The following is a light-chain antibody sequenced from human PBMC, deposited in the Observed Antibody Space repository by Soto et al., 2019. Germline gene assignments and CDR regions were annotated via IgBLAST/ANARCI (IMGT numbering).Light chain of an antibody. CDR2: KTS. Sequence: DIQMTQSPSTLSASVGDRVIITCRASQSISSWLAWYRQKPGKAPNLLIYKTSSLESGVPSRFSGSGSGTEFTLTISSLQPDDFATYYCQQDNSYPWTFGQGTKVEIK. CDR1: QSISSW. V-gene: IGKV1-5*03. J-gene: IGKJ1*01. CDR3: QQDNSYPWT.